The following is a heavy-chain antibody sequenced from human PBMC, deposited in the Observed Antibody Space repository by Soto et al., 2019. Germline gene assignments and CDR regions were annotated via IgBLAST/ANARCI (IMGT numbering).Heavy chain of an antibody. Sequence: SETLSLTCAVYGGSFSGYYWSWIRQPPGKGLEWIGEINHSGSTNYNPALKSRVTISVDTSKNQFSLKLSSVTAADTAVYYCARGQPGTGQQLVRIPYYYYYYMDVWGKGTTVTVSS. D-gene: IGHD6-13*01. J-gene: IGHJ6*03. V-gene: IGHV4-34*01. CDR3: ARGQPGTGQQLVRIPYYYYYYMDV. CDR2: INHSGST. CDR1: GGSFSGYY.